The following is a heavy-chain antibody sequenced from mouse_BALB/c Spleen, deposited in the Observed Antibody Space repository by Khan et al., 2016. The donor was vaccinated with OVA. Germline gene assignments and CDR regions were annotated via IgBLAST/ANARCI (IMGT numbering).Heavy chain of an antibody. CDR1: GFDFSRYW. V-gene: IGHV4-2*02. D-gene: IGHD1-1*01. Sequence: EVKLLESGGGLVQPGGSLNLSCAASGFDFSRYWMSWARQAPGKGQEWIGEINPGSSTINYTPSLTDKFIISRDNAKHTLYLQMSKVRSEDTADYYSARLLRYAMDYWGEGSSVTTAS. J-gene: IGHJ4*01. CDR2: INPGSSTI. CDR3: ARLLRYAMDY.